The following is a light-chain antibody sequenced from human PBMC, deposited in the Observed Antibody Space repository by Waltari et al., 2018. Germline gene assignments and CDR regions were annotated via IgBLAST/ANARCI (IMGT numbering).Light chain of an antibody. CDR2: AAS. CDR1: QSIDIY. CDR3: QQSYLAPWT. V-gene: IGKV1-39*01. J-gene: IGKJ1*01. Sequence: IQMTQSPSSLSASVGDRVTITCRASQSIDIYLNWYQQKPGKAPNLLIYAASNLRSGVPSRFSGSGSGTDFTLTITSLQPEDVATYFCQQSYLAPWTFGQGTRVEI.